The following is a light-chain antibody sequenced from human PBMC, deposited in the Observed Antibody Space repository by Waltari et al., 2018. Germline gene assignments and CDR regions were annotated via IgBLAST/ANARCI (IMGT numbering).Light chain of an antibody. Sequence: SSELTQGPAVSVAFGQTVKITCQGDSLRTSYPSWYQLKPGQAPVLVLFGKEKRPSGIPDRFSGYSSGTTSSLTITGAQAEDEADYYCHSRNGRNNEVVFGGGTKLTVL. J-gene: IGLJ3*02. CDR3: HSRNGRNNEVV. V-gene: IGLV3-19*01. CDR1: SLRTSY. CDR2: GKE.